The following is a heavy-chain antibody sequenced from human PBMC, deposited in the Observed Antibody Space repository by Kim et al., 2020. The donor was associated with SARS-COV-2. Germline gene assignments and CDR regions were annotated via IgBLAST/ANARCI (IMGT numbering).Heavy chain of an antibody. J-gene: IGHJ5*02. CDR3: ARVVVVAARLDP. CDR2: IYYSGST. CDR1: GGSISSSSYN. Sequence: SETLSLTCTASGGSISSSSYNWGWIRQPPGKGREWIGSIYYSGSTYYNSSLKSQVTISVDTSKNEFSLKLRSMTAADTAVYYCARVVVVAARLDPWGQGTLVTVSS. D-gene: IGHD2-15*01. V-gene: IGHV4-39*01.